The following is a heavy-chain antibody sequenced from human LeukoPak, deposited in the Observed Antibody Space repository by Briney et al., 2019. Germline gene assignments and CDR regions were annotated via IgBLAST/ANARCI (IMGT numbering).Heavy chain of an antibody. CDR2: IYYSGST. Sequence: SETLSLTCTVSGGSISSSSYYWGWIRQPPGKGLEWIGSIYYSGSTYYNPSLKSRVTISVDTSKNQFSLKLSSVTAADTAVYYCARQGHGLWFWEFSVDYWGQGTLVTVSS. CDR1: GGSISSSSYY. V-gene: IGHV4-39*01. D-gene: IGHD3-10*01. CDR3: ARQGHGLWFWEFSVDY. J-gene: IGHJ4*02.